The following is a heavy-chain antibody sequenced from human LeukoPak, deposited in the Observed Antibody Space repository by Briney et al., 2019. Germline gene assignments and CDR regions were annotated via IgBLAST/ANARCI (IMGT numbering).Heavy chain of an antibody. CDR3: AKQNWNDVDGAFDI. D-gene: IGHD1-1*01. Sequence: SGGSLRLSCAASGFTFSSYAMNWVRQAPGKGLEWVSAISGNGGSTYYADSVKGRFTISRDNSKNTLYLQMNSLRAEDTAVYYCAKQNWNDVDGAFDIWGQGTMVTVSS. J-gene: IGHJ3*02. V-gene: IGHV3-23*01. CDR1: GFTFSSYA. CDR2: ISGNGGST.